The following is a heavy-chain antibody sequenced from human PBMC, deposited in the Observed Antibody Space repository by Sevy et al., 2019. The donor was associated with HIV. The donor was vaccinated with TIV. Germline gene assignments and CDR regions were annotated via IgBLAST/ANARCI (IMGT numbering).Heavy chain of an antibody. CDR3: ARGGAAIS. J-gene: IGHJ5*02. CDR1: GFTFSSYW. CDR2: IKQDGSDK. Sequence: GGSLRLSCAASGFTFSSYWMTWVRQAPGKGLEWVANIKQDGSDKYYVDSVKGRFTISRDNGKNSLYLEMNSLRVEDTAVYYCARGGAAISWGLGTLVTVSS. D-gene: IGHD3-3*01. V-gene: IGHV3-7*04.